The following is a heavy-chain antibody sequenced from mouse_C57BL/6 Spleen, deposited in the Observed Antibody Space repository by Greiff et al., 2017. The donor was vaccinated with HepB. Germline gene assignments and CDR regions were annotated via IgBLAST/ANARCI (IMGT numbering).Heavy chain of an antibody. CDR1: GYNFTSYW. J-gene: IGHJ1*03. CDR2: IDPSDSYT. D-gene: IGHD1-1*01. V-gene: IGHV1-50*01. Sequence: QVHVKQPGAELVKPGASVKLSCKASGYNFTSYWMQWVKQRPGQGLEWIGEIDPSDSYTNYNHKFKGKATLTVDTSSSTAYMQLSSLTSEDSAVYYCARTYYGSSYGYFDVWGTVTTVTVSS. CDR3: ARTYYGSSYGYFDV.